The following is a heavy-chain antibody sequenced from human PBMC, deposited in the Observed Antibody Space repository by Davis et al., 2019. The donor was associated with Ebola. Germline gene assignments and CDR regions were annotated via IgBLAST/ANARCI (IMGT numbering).Heavy chain of an antibody. J-gene: IGHJ4*02. V-gene: IGHV4-39*01. CDR3: ARPYGGNYQIDY. CDR2: IYYSGST. CDR1: GGSFSNYY. Sequence: PSETLSLTCAVYGGSFSNYYWGWIRQPPGKGLEWIGSIYYSGSTYYNPSLKSRVTISVDTSKNQFSLKLSSVTAADTAVYYCARPYGGNYQIDYWGQGTLVTVSS. D-gene: IGHD4-23*01.